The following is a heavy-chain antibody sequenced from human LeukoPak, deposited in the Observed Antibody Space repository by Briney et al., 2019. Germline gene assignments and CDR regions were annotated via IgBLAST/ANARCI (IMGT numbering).Heavy chain of an antibody. Sequence: PSETLSLTCTVSGGSISSYYWSWIRQPPGKGLEWIGYIYYSGSTNYNPSLKSRVTISVDTSKNQFSLKLSSVTAAGTAVYYCARDRYYDSSGYYYPHYFDYWGQGTLVTVSS. CDR1: GGSISSYY. CDR2: IYYSGST. V-gene: IGHV4-59*01. D-gene: IGHD3-22*01. J-gene: IGHJ4*02. CDR3: ARDRYYDSSGYYYPHYFDY.